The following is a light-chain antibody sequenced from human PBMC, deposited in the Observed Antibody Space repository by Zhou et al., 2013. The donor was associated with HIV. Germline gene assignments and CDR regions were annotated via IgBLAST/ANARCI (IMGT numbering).Light chain of an antibody. J-gene: IGKJ4*02. Sequence: DVRLTQSPPTLSASVGDKVTITCRASRTISPWLAWYQQKPGGAPKLLVYQASTLESRVPSRFSGRGSGADFHLSIVSLQPDDFATYYCQYYGDSSKTFGRGTRVEMK. CDR1: RTISPW. V-gene: IGKV1-5*03. CDR2: QAS. CDR3: QYYGDSSKT.